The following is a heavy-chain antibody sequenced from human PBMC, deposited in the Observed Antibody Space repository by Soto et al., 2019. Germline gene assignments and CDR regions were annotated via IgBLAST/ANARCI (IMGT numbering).Heavy chain of an antibody. D-gene: IGHD3-22*01. CDR3: ARDGVIYYDSSGYPTRDSDAFDI. Sequence: GGSLRLSCAASGFTVSSNYMSWVRQAPGKGLEWVSVIYSGGSTYYADSVKGRFTISRDNSKNTLYLQMNSLRAEDTAVYYCARDGVIYYDSSGYPTRDSDAFDIWGQGTMVTVSS. CDR2: IYSGGST. CDR1: GFTVSSNY. V-gene: IGHV3-53*01. J-gene: IGHJ3*02.